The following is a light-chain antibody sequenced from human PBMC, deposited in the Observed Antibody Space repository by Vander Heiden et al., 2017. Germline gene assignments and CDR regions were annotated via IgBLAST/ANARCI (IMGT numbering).Light chain of an antibody. CDR2: GAP. CDR3: QQNYNTPYT. V-gene: IGKV1-39*01. CDR1: QSICTY. J-gene: IGKJ2*01. Sequence: DIQMTQFPSSLSASVGDRVTITCRASQSICTYLNWYQQKPGKAPKLLIYGAPSLQSGVPSRFSGSGSGTDFTLTISSLQPDDFATYYCQQNYNTPYTFGQGTELEIK.